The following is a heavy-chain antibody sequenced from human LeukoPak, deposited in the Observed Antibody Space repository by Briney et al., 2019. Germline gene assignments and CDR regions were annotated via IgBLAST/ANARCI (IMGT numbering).Heavy chain of an antibody. CDR2: INHSGST. D-gene: IGHD1-7*01. CDR1: GGSISSYY. CDR3: ARGNRTTAASDY. V-gene: IGHV4-34*01. J-gene: IGHJ4*02. Sequence: PSETLSLTCTVSGGSISSYYWSWIRQPPGKGLEWIGEINHSGSTNYNPSLKSRVTISVDTSKNQFSLKLSSVTAADTAVYYCARGNRTTAASDYWGQGTLVTVSS.